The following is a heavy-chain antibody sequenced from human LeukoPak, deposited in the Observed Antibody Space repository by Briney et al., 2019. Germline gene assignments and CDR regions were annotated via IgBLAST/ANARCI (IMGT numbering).Heavy chain of an antibody. CDR1: GGSISNYF. J-gene: IGHJ4*02. D-gene: IGHD4-17*01. CDR2: IYSTGRS. CDR3: AREARTTVTTTTYYYFDY. V-gene: IGHV4-4*07. Sequence: SETLSLTCTVSGGSISNYFWSWVRQPAGKGLEWIGRIYSTGRSDYNPSLKSRITMSVDTSKNQFSLKLSSVTAADTAVYYCAREARTTVTTTTYYYFDYWGQGTLVTVSS.